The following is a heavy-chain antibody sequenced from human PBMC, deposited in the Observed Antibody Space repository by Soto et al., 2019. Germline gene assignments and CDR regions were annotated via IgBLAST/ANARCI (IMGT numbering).Heavy chain of an antibody. Sequence: GGSLRLSXAASGFIFKMYWMHWVRQSPGKGLVWISRIYNDGTYSDYADSVRGRFTISRDNVNDTLYLQMNNLRAEDSGLYYCTRGPRPISTGTGAYWGQGTQVTV. CDR3: TRGPRPISTGTGAY. CDR2: IYNDGTYS. D-gene: IGHD3-10*01. V-gene: IGHV3-74*01. J-gene: IGHJ4*02. CDR1: GFIFKMYW.